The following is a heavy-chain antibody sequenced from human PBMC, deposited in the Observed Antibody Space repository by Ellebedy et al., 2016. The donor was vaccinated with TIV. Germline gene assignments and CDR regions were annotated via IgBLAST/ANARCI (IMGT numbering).Heavy chain of an antibody. J-gene: IGHJ4*02. CDR2: LSYDGSHI. CDR1: GFTFRNYA. D-gene: IGHD1-26*01. V-gene: IGHV3-30-3*01. Sequence: PGGSLRLSCAASGFTFRNYAMHWVRQAPGEGLEWVAVLSYDGSHIYYADFVKGRFTISRDNSKNTVSLQMTSLTPEDTAVYFCARRRDSGTNPGDFNCWGQGTLVTVSS. CDR3: ARRRDSGTNPGDFNC.